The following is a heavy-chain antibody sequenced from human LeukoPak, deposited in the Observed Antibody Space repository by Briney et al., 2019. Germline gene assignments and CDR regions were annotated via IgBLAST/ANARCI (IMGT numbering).Heavy chain of an antibody. Sequence: GGSLRLSCAASGFTFDDYAMHWVRQAPGKGLEWVSGISWNRGSIGYADSVKGRFTISRDNAKNSLYLQMNSLRAEDTALYYCAKDSGYSYYFDYWGQGTLVTVSS. CDR3: AKDSGYSYYFDY. CDR1: GFTFDDYA. J-gene: IGHJ4*02. V-gene: IGHV3-9*01. CDR2: ISWNRGSI. D-gene: IGHD5-12*01.